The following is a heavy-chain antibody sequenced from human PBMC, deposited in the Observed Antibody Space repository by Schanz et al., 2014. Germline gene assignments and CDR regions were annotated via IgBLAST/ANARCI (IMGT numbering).Heavy chain of an antibody. J-gene: IGHJ5*02. CDR1: GFTMRNEW. Sequence: EVQLVESGGGLVKPGGSLRLSCAASGFTMRNEWMSWVRQAPGKGLEWVSTISGGGGGYRPYADSVKGRFTISRDNSINTLSLQMNSLRDEDTAVYYCAKDMNREATAPESWGQGTLVVVSS. CDR3: AKDMNREATAPES. CDR2: ISGGGGGYR. V-gene: IGHV3-23*04. D-gene: IGHD5-12*01.